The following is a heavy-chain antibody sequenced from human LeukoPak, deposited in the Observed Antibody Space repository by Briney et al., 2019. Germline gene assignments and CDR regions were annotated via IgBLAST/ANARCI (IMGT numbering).Heavy chain of an antibody. CDR1: GYTFTSYY. Sequence: ASVKVSCKASGYTFTSYYMHWVRQAPGQGLEWMGWINPNSGGTNYAQKFQGRVTMTRDTSISTAYMELSRLRSDDTAVYYCARKETIHPNRPETGYWGQGTLVTVSS. V-gene: IGHV1-2*02. CDR2: INPNSGGT. CDR3: ARKETIHPNRPETGY. J-gene: IGHJ4*02. D-gene: IGHD2-2*02.